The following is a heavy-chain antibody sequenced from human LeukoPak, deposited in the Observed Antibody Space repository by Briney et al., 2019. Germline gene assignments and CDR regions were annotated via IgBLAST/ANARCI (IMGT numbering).Heavy chain of an antibody. J-gene: IGHJ4*02. CDR1: GFTFSSYA. D-gene: IGHD2-15*01. CDR2: ISGSGANT. CDR3: AKGRALEVVAAFNY. V-gene: IGHV3-23*01. Sequence: GGSLRLSCAASGFTFSSYAMGWVRQAPGKGLEWVSAISGSGANTYYADSVKGRFTISRDNFKNTLSLQMNTLRTDDTAVYYCAKGRALEVVAAFNYWGQGTVVTVSS.